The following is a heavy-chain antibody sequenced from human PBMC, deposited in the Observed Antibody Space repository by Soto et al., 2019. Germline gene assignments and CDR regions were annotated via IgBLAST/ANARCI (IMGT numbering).Heavy chain of an antibody. CDR1: GNSISGTSSF. V-gene: IGHV4-39*01. D-gene: IGHD4-4*01. Sequence: QLQLRESGPGLVKPSETLSLTCTVSGNSISGTSSFWAWIRQPPGKNLEWIGSVYYTGSTYYNSSHKSRVSITINTSKNQFSLILNSVTAADTAVYYCTRRVRSTGLLDYWGQGALVTVSS. CDR3: TRRVRSTGLLDY. CDR2: VYYTGST. J-gene: IGHJ4*02.